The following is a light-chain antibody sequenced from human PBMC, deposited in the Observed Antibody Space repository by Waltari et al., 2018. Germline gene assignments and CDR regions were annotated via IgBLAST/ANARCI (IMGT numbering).Light chain of an antibody. Sequence: QSALTQPASVSGSPGPSITPSCTRAFRDVGASTYVSCSRQLPGDAPKLLIDDVSHRPSGVADRLSGSKSGNTASLTISGLQPEDEADYFCSSYTTRGTWVFGGGTKLTVL. J-gene: IGLJ3*02. V-gene: IGLV2-14*03. CDR1: FRDVGASTY. CDR2: DVS. CDR3: SSYTTRGTWV.